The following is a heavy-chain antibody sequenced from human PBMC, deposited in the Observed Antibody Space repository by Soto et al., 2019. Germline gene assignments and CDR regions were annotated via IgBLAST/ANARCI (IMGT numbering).Heavy chain of an antibody. Sequence: GASVKVSCKASGGTFSSYAISWVRQAPGQGLEWMGGIIPIFGTANYAQKFQGRVTITADESTSTAYMELSSLRSEDTAVYYCARGILWFGPKSRDYYGMDVWGQGTTVTVSS. CDR1: GGTFSSYA. V-gene: IGHV1-69*13. CDR2: IIPIFGTA. D-gene: IGHD3-10*01. J-gene: IGHJ6*02. CDR3: ARGILWFGPKSRDYYGMDV.